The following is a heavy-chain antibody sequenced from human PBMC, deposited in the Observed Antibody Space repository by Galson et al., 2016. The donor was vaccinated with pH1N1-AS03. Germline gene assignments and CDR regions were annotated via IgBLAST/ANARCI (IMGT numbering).Heavy chain of an antibody. Sequence: SLRLSCAVSGLSVAKNYMSWVRQAPGRGLEWVSSIYTGGDTFYTDSVRGRFTISRDDSKNTLYLQMNSLRAADTAMYYCARVDSSTYSYGWVPFDYWGQGTFVTVSS. J-gene: IGHJ4*02. CDR3: ARVDSSTYSYGWVPFDY. CDR2: IYTGGDT. D-gene: IGHD3-16*02. V-gene: IGHV3-53*01. CDR1: GLSVAKNY.